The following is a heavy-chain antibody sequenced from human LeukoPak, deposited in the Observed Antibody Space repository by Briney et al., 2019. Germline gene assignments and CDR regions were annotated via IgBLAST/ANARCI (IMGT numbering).Heavy chain of an antibody. Sequence: ASVKVSCKSSGYTFNTYGISWVRQAPGQGLEWVGWISPYNGDTNYAQKLQGRVTVTMDTSTSTTYMEVRSLRSDDTAVYYCARKPAHPFSNWFDPWGQGTLVTVSS. D-gene: IGHD3-3*02. CDR2: ISPYNGDT. CDR1: GYTFNTYG. CDR3: ARKPAHPFSNWFDP. V-gene: IGHV1-18*01. J-gene: IGHJ5*02.